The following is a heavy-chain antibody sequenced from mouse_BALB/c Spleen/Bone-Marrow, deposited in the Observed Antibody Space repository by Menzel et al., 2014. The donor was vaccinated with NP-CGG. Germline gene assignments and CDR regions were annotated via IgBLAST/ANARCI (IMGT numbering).Heavy chain of an antibody. CDR1: GFTFSSYT. D-gene: IGHD2-14*01. CDR2: ISSGGSYT. J-gene: IGHJ3*01. CDR3: TRSYYRYDEEVWFAY. Sequence: EVQVVESGGGLVKPGGSLKLSCAASGFTFSSYTMSWVRQTPEKRLEWVATISSGGSYTYYPDSVKGRFTISRDNAKNTLYLQMSSLKSEDTAMYYCTRSYYRYDEEVWFAYWGQGTLVTVSA. V-gene: IGHV5-6-4*01.